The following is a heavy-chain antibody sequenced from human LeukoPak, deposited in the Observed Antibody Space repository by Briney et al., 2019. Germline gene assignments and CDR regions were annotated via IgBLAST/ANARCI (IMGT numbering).Heavy chain of an antibody. CDR2: IWYDGSSK. D-gene: IGHD6-19*01. CDR1: GFTFSSYG. V-gene: IGHV3-33*01. CDR3: ARVRPYSSGWYYFDY. J-gene: IGHJ4*02. Sequence: GGSLRLSCAASGFTFSSYGMHWVRQAPGKGLEWVAVIWYDGSSKYYADSVKGRFTISRDNSKNTLYLQMNSLRAEDTAVYYCARVRPYSSGWYYFDYWGQGTLVTVSS.